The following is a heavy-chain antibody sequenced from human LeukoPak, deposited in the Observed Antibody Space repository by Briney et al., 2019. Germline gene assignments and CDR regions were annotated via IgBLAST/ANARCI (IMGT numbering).Heavy chain of an antibody. CDR1: GLTFSNYW. V-gene: IGHV3-74*01. CDR2: INTDGTAT. CDR3: ATKQWLAPPPDS. Sequence: GGSLRLSCAASGLTFSNYWMLWVRQAPGKGLGSVSRINTDGTATTYADSVKGRFTVSRDNADNTMFLQMNSVRDEDTAVYYCATKQWLAPPPDSWGQGTPVTVSS. D-gene: IGHD6-19*01. J-gene: IGHJ4*02.